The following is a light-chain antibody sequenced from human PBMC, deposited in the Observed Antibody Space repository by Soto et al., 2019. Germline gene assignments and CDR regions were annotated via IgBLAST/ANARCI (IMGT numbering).Light chain of an antibody. V-gene: IGKV1-5*03. CDR3: QHYKESST. CDR2: EAS. CDR1: QSISSW. Sequence: DIQMTQSPSTLSASAGDRVTITCRASQSISSWLAWYQQKPGKAPKLLIYEASSSEIGVPPRFSGSGFGTEFTLTISSLQPDDFATYYCQHYKESSTFGQGTRLEIK. J-gene: IGKJ1*01.